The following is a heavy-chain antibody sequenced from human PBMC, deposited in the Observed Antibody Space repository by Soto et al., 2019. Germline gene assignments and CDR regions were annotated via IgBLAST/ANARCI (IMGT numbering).Heavy chain of an antibody. Sequence: QVHLVQSGAEAKKPGSSVKVSCKAPGGTFSNHAINWVRQAPGQGLEWMGRIIPIFTTTNYAQKFQGRVSMTADESTTTAYMELSSLKHDDTAVYYCAREVAADGTFREDVFDIWGQGTLVTVSS. CDR2: IIPIFTTT. CDR1: GGTFSNHA. D-gene: IGHD6-13*01. V-gene: IGHV1-69*12. J-gene: IGHJ3*02. CDR3: AREVAADGTFREDVFDI.